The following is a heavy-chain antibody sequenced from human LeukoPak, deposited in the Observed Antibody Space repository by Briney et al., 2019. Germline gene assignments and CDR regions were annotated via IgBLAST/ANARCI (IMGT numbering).Heavy chain of an antibody. V-gene: IGHV4-59*01. J-gene: IGHJ4*02. CDR1: GGSISSYY. D-gene: IGHD6-13*01. CDR2: IYYSGST. Sequence: SETLSLTCTVSGGSISSYYWSWIRQPPGKGLEWIGYIYYSGSTNYNPSLKSRVTISVDTSKDQFSLKLSSVTAADTAVYYCASGRDSSWYYFDYWGQGTLVTVSS. CDR3: ASGRDSSWYYFDY.